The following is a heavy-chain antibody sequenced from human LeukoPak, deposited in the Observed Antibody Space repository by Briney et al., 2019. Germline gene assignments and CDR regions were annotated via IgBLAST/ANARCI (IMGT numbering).Heavy chain of an antibody. CDR1: GFTFSSYS. V-gene: IGHV3-21*01. J-gene: IGHJ1*01. CDR3: ARDIGFCSGDSCYPKYFQH. CDR2: ISTSSSYI. D-gene: IGHD2-15*01. Sequence: GGSLRLSCAASGFTFSSYSMNWVRQAPGKGLEWVSSISTSSSYIYSADSVKGRFTISRDNAKNSLYLQMSSLRAEDTAVYYCARDIGFCSGDSCYPKYFQHWGQGTRVTVSS.